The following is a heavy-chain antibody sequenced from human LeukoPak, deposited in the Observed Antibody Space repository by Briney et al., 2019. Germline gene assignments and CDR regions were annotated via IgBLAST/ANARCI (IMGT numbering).Heavy chain of an antibody. Sequence: GASVKVSCKASGYTFTSYDINWVRQAPGQGLEWMGWISAYNGNTNYAQKLQGRVTMTTDTSTSTAYMELRSLRSDDTAVYYCARVLITIFGVVPIYDAFDIWGQGTMVTVSS. V-gene: IGHV1-18*01. CDR3: ARVLITIFGVVPIYDAFDI. J-gene: IGHJ3*02. D-gene: IGHD3-3*01. CDR1: GYTFTSYD. CDR2: ISAYNGNT.